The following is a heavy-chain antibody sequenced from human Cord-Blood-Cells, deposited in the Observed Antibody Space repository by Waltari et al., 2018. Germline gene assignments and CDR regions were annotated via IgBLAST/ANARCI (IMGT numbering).Heavy chain of an antibody. V-gene: IGHV1-3*01. CDR3: ARGITDWGYAFDI. Sequence: QVQLVQSGAEVKKPGASVKVSCKASGYTFTRYAMHWVRQAPGQRLEWMGWINAGNGNTKYSQKFQGRGTITRDTSASTAYMELSSLRSEDTAVYYCARGITDWGYAFDIWGQGTMVTVSS. D-gene: IGHD1-20*01. CDR1: GYTFTRYA. J-gene: IGHJ3*02. CDR2: INAGNGNT.